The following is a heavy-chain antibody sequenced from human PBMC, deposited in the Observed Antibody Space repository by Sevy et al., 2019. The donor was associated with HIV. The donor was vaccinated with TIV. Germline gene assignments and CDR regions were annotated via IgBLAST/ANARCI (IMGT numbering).Heavy chain of an antibody. J-gene: IGHJ4*02. CDR1: GFTFSSYA. CDR3: AKERFQVSGWYHRDY. Sequence: GGSLRLSCAASGFTFSSYAMSWVRQAPGKGLEWVSAISGSGGGTYYADSVKGRFTISRDNSKNTLYLQMNSLRAEDTAVYYCAKERFQVSGWYHRDYWGQGTLVTVSS. V-gene: IGHV3-23*01. D-gene: IGHD6-19*01. CDR2: ISGSGGGT.